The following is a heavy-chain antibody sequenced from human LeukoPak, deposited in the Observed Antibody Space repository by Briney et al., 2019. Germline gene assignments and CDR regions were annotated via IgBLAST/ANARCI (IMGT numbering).Heavy chain of an antibody. CDR2: INHSGST. J-gene: IGHJ6*03. V-gene: IGHV4-34*01. CDR1: GGSFSGYY. Sequence: SETLSLTCAVYGGSFSGYYWSWIRQPPGKGLEWIGEINHSGSTNYNPSLKSRVTISVDTSKNQFSLKLSSVTAADTAVYYCARERSGSSSWPRIRAYYYTDVWGKGTTVTISS. CDR3: ARERSGSSSWPRIRAYYYTDV. D-gene: IGHD6-13*01.